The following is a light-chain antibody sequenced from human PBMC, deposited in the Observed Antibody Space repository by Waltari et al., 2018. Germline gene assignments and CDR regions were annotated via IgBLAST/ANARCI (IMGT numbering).Light chain of an antibody. CDR2: RVS. CDR3: QQYDGHPST. Sequence: DIQMPQSPSTLSASVGDRVTITCRASQSITNWVAWYQQKPGMPPKLLIYRVSSLEAGVPSRFSGSGTGTEYSLTISSLQPADSATYYCQQYDGHPSTFGQGTKVEIK. CDR1: QSITNW. V-gene: IGKV1-5*03. J-gene: IGKJ1*01.